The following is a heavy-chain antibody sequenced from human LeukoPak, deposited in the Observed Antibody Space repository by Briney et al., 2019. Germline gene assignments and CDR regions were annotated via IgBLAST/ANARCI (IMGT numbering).Heavy chain of an antibody. CDR2: IYYSGST. J-gene: IGHJ6*02. V-gene: IGHV4-59*08. CDR1: GGSISTYF. CDR3: ARHASISPPAYHGMDV. D-gene: IGHD4-11*01. Sequence: PSETLSLTCTVSGGSISTYFWTWIRQPPGKAPEWIGCIYYSGSTNYNPSLKTRVTMSVDTSKNQFSLNLRSVTAADTAVYYCARHASISPPAYHGMDVWGQGITVTVSS.